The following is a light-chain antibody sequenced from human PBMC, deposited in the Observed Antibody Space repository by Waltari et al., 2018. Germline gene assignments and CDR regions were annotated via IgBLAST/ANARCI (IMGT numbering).Light chain of an antibody. J-gene: IGLJ2*01. CDR3: SSYTSSSTFS. Sequence: QSALTQPASVSGSPGQSITISCTGTSSDVGGYNYVSWYQQHPGKAPKLMIYDVSKRPAGVSNRVSGSKSGNTASLTISGLQAEDEADYYCSSYTSSSTFSFGGGTKLTVL. CDR1: SSDVGGYNY. V-gene: IGLV2-14*01. CDR2: DVS.